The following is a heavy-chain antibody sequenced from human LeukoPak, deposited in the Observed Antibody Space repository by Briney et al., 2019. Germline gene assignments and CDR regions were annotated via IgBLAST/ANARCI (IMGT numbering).Heavy chain of an antibody. J-gene: IGHJ2*01. D-gene: IGHD3-16*01. CDR2: IRSKANSYAT. Sequence: SGGSLKLSCAASGFTFSGSAMHWVRQASGRGLEWVGRIRSKANSYATAYAASVKGRFTISRDDSKNTAYLQMNSLKTEDTAVYSCTRPGPLGDWYFDLWGRGTLVTVSS. CDR3: TRPGPLGDWYFDL. V-gene: IGHV3-73*01. CDR1: GFTFSGSA.